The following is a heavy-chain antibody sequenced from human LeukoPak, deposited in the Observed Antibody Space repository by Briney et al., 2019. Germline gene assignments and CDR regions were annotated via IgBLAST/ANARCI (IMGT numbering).Heavy chain of an antibody. V-gene: IGHV3-21*01. CDR1: GFTFSSYS. D-gene: IGHD5-12*01. J-gene: IGHJ6*02. CDR2: ISSSSSYI. CDR3: ARDRGYSGYDSVYYYYGMDV. Sequence: KPGGSLRLSCAASGFTFSSYSMNWVRQAPGKGLEWVSSISSSSSYIYYADSVKGRFTISRDNAKNSLYLQMNSLRAEDTAVYYCARDRGYSGYDSVYYYYGMDVWGQGTTVTVSS.